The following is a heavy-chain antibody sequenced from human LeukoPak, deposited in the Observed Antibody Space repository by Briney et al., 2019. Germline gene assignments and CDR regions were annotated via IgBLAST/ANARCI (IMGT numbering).Heavy chain of an antibody. Sequence: GGSLRLSCAASGFTFSSYSMNWVRQAPGKGLEWVSSISSSSSYIYYADSVKGRFTISRDNAKNSLYLQMNSLRAEGTAVYYCARDWRGGYGDPEYYFAYWGQGTLVTVSS. D-gene: IGHD4-17*01. V-gene: IGHV3-21*01. CDR2: ISSSSSYI. CDR1: GFTFSSYS. J-gene: IGHJ4*02. CDR3: ARDWRGGYGDPEYYFAY.